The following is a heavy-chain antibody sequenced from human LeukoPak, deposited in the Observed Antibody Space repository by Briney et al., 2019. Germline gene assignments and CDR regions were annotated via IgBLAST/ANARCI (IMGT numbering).Heavy chain of an antibody. D-gene: IGHD1-26*01. J-gene: IGHJ4*02. CDR3: TRGSLSGSSRDY. Sequence: ASVKVSCKASGYTFTGYDINWVRQATGQGLEWMGWVNPDTGDTGYAQKFQGRVTMTRNTSIDTAYMELSGLRSEDTAVYYCTRGSLSGSSRDYWGQGTLVTVSS. CDR1: GYTFTGYD. V-gene: IGHV1-8*01. CDR2: VNPDTGDT.